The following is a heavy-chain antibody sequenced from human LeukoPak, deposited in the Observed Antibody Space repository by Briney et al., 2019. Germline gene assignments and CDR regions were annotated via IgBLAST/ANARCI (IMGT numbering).Heavy chain of an antibody. Sequence: GGSLRLSCAASGFTFSSYGMHWVRQAPGKGLEWVEFIRYDGSNKYYADSVKGRFTISRDNSKNTLYLQMNSLRAEDTAVYYCAKDFGSYGYNYFDYWGQGTLVTVSS. J-gene: IGHJ4*02. D-gene: IGHD5-18*01. CDR1: GFTFSSYG. CDR2: IRYDGSNK. CDR3: AKDFGSYGYNYFDY. V-gene: IGHV3-30*02.